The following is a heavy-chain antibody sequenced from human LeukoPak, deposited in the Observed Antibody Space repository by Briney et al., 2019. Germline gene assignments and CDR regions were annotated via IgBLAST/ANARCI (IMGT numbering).Heavy chain of an antibody. CDR3: ARDSYMVGATSAKGGY. Sequence: ASVKVSCKASGYTFTSYGISLVRQAPGQGREWMGWISAYNGNTNDAQKLQGRVTMTADTSPSTAYMELRSLRSDDTAVYYCARDSYMVGATSAKGGYWGQGTLVTVSS. CDR1: GYTFTSYG. J-gene: IGHJ4*02. CDR2: ISAYNGNT. D-gene: IGHD1-26*01. V-gene: IGHV1-18*01.